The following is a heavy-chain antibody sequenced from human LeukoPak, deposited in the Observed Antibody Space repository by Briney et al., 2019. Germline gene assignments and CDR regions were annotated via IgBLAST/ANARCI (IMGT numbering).Heavy chain of an antibody. CDR3: ARLDTYCSSTSCYKHFDY. V-gene: IGHV4-4*09. J-gene: IGHJ4*02. D-gene: IGHD2-2*02. Sequence: PSETLSLTCTVSGGSISSYYWSWIRQPPGKGLEWIGYIYTSGSTNYNPSLKSRVTISVDTSKNQFSLKLNSVTAADTAVYYCARLDTYCSSTSCYKHFDYWGQGTLVTVSS. CDR2: IYTSGST. CDR1: GGSISSYY.